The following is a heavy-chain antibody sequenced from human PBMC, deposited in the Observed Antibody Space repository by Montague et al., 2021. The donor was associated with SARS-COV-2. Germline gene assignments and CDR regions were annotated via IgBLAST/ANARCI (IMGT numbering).Heavy chain of an antibody. V-gene: IGHV4-4*07. CDR3: AKAPGTEYQCWFDS. J-gene: IGHJ5*01. CDR2: IITSGTA. D-gene: IGHD2-2*01. Sequence: SETLSLTCAVTSASFISYYWSWIRQPPGGGLEWIGQIITSGTASYNPSLNSRVTISVATSRTQFSLKLSSVTAADTAVYYCAKAPGTEYQCWFDSWGQGTLVTVSS. CDR1: SASFISYY.